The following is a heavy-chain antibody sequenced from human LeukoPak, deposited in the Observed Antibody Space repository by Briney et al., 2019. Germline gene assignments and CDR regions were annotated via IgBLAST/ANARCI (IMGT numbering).Heavy chain of an antibody. CDR2: IYINGST. CDR3: ARAVAVVSGFDY. Sequence: SETLSLTCTVSGGSISSCNWSWSRQPAAQGLGWIGRIYINGSTNYNPSLNSRVTMSVDTSKGQVPLSLSRVPAAHTAAACCARAVAVVSGFDYWGQGTLVNVLS. V-gene: IGHV4-4*07. J-gene: IGHJ4*02. D-gene: IGHD2-15*01. CDR1: GGSISSCN.